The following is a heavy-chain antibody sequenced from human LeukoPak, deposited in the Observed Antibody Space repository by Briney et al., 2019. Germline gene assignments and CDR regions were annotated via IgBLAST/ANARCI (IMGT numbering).Heavy chain of an antibody. J-gene: IGHJ6*02. V-gene: IGHV3-64*05. CDR1: GFTFNSYV. CDR2: IRGDGAST. D-gene: IGHD3-16*02. CDR3: ARLVITFGGVIVGFDYYYGMDV. Sequence: GGSLRLSCSASGFTFNSYVMHWVRQAPGKGLEYVSGIRGDGASTYYADSVKGRFTISRDNSKNTLYVQMTSLRAEDTAVYYCARLVITFGGVIVGFDYYYGMDVWGQGTTVTVSS.